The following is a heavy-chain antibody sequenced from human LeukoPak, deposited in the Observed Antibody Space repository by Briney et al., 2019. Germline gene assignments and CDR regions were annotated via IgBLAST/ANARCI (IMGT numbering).Heavy chain of an antibody. CDR1: GYSFTSYW. Sequence: GESLKISCKGSGYSFTSYWIGWVRQMPGKGLEWMGRIDPSDSYTNYSPSFQGHVTISADKSISTAYLQWSSLKASDTAMYYCARLPYYYDSSGYYYGSLDYWGQGTLVTVSS. CDR3: ARLPYYYDSSGYYYGSLDY. CDR2: IDPSDSYT. J-gene: IGHJ4*02. V-gene: IGHV5-10-1*01. D-gene: IGHD3-22*01.